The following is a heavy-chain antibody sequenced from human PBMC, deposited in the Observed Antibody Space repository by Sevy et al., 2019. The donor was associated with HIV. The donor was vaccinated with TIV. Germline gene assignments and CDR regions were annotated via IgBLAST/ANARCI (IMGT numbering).Heavy chain of an antibody. V-gene: IGHV4-39*01. CDR2: IYYSGST. J-gene: IGHJ4*02. CDR3: ASGARTHYYDSSGSPKGYYFDY. D-gene: IGHD3-22*01. Sequence: SETLSLTCTVSGGSISSSSYYWGWIRQPPGKGLEWIGSIYYSGSTYYNPSLKSRVTISVDTSKNQFSLKLSSVTAADTAVYYCASGARTHYYDSSGSPKGYYFDYWGQGTLVTVSS. CDR1: GGSISSSSYY.